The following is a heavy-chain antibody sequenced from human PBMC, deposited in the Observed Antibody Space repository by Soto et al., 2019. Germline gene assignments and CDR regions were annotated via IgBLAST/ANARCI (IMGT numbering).Heavy chain of an antibody. CDR1: GGTFSSYT. J-gene: IGHJ4*02. V-gene: IGHV1-69*04. CDR2: IIPILGIA. Sequence: GASVKVSCKASGGTFSSYTISWVRQAPGQGLEWMGRIIPILGIANYAQKFQGRVTITADKSTSTAYMELSSLRSEDTAVYYCARERITIFGVVQDPDIDYWGQGTLVTVSS. CDR3: ARERITIFGVVQDPDIDY. D-gene: IGHD3-3*01.